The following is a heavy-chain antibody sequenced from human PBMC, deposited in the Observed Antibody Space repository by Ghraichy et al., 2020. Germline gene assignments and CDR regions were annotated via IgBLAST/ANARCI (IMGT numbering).Heavy chain of an antibody. Sequence: SQTLSLTCAVYGGSISGYYWSWIRQPPGKGLEWIGEINHSGSTNYNPSLKSRVTISVDTSKNQFSLKLSSVTAADTAVYYCARGRRSRYVGGAFDIWGQGTMVTVSS. D-gene: IGHD3-16*01. J-gene: IGHJ3*02. CDR1: GGSISGYY. CDR2: INHSGST. V-gene: IGHV4-34*01. CDR3: ARGRRSRYVGGAFDI.